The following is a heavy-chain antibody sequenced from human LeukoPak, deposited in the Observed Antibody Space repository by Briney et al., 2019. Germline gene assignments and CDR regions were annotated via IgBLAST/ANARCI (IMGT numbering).Heavy chain of an antibody. Sequence: GGSLRLSCAASGFTLSTYWMHWVRQAPGEGLVWVSRISGDGSTTNYADSVKGRFTISRDSAKNTLYLQMNSLRAEDTAVYYCTRRVDTTRWYDPWGQGTLVTVSS. D-gene: IGHD2-15*01. CDR1: GFTLSTYW. CDR2: ISGDGSTT. J-gene: IGHJ5*02. V-gene: IGHV3-74*01. CDR3: TRRVDTTRWYDP.